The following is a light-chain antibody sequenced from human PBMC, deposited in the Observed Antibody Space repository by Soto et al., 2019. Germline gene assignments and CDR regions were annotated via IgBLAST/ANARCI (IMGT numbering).Light chain of an antibody. V-gene: IGKV3-20*01. CDR3: QQYGGSTRIT. J-gene: IGKJ5*01. CDR1: ERLSSGY. Sequence: EIVLTQSPGTLSLSPGERATLSCRASERLSSGYLAWYQQRPGQPPRLLIYGASNRATGIPDRFSGSGSGTDFNLISNRLEPEDVEIYYCQQYGGSTRITVGQGTRLEIK. CDR2: GAS.